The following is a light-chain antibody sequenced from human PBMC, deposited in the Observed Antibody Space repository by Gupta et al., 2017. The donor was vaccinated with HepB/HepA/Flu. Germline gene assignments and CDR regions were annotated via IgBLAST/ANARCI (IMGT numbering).Light chain of an antibody. J-gene: IGKJ1*01. Sequence: VLTQSPPTLSLSPGETATLSCRASQHLTDNIAWYQPRTGQATRLLSYDTSNRATDIPPRFSGSGSETDVTLTISNLEPEEFAVYYCQQRGRCPLTFGRGTKVEIK. V-gene: IGKV3-11*01. CDR2: DTS. CDR1: QHLTDN. CDR3: QQRGRCPLT.